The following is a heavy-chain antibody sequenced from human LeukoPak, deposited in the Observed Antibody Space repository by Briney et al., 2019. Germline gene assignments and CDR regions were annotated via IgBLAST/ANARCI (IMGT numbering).Heavy chain of an antibody. V-gene: IGHV1-69*05. D-gene: IGHD4/OR15-4a*01. CDR3: ARGLTIYYYYMDV. J-gene: IGHJ6*03. CDR1: VGAFSIYA. Sequence: SVKLSCKATVGAFSIYAISWVRQAPGQGLEWMGGIIPIFGTANYAQKFQGRVTITTDESTSTAYMELSSLRSEDTAVYYCARGLTIYYYYMDVWGKGTTVTVS. CDR2: IIPIFGTA.